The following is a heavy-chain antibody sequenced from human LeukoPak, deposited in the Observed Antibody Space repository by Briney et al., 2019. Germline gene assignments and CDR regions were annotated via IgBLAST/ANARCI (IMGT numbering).Heavy chain of an antibody. V-gene: IGHV3-11*01. Sequence: GGSLRLSCAASGFTFSDYYMSWIRQAPGKGLEWVSYISSSGSTIYYADSVKGRFTISGDNAKNSLYLQMNSLRAEDTAVYYCARDFMATVVSSGSDYWGQGTLVTVSS. CDR1: GFTFSDYY. D-gene: IGHD4-23*01. CDR3: ARDFMATVVSSGSDY. CDR2: ISSSGSTI. J-gene: IGHJ4*02.